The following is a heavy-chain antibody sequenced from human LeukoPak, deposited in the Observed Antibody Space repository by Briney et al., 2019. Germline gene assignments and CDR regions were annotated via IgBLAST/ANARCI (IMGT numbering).Heavy chain of an antibody. Sequence: PGRSLRLSCAASGSTFSSYAMHWVRQAPGKGLEWVAVISYDGSNKYYADSVKGRFTISRDNSKNTLYLQMNSLRAEDTAVYYCAASIPPASWGQGTLVTVSS. CDR3: AASIPPAS. V-gene: IGHV3-30*04. J-gene: IGHJ5*02. CDR2: ISYDGSNK. D-gene: IGHD2-21*01. CDR1: GSTFSSYA.